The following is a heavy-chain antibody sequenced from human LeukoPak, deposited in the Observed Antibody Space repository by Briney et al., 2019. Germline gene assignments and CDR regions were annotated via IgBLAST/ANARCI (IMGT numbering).Heavy chain of an antibody. J-gene: IGHJ4*02. CDR2: IYXGGST. CDR3: ASGGVGVFEN. D-gene: IGHD1-26*01. CDR1: GXTVXSNY. V-gene: IGHV3-53*01. Sequence: GGSLRLSCAASGXTVXSNYXXXXXXAPXXGLEWVSVIYXGGSTYYADSVKGRFTISRDNSKNTLYLQMNGLRAEDTAVYYCASGGVGVFENWGRGTLVTVSS.